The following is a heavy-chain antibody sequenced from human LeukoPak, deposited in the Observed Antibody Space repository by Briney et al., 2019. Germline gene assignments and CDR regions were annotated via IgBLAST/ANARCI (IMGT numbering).Heavy chain of an antibody. V-gene: IGHV3-30-3*01. J-gene: IGHJ6*02. Sequence: GGSLRLSCAGSGFTFSSYGMHWVRQAPGKGLEWVAVISYDGSNKYYADSVKGRFTISRDNSKNTLYLQMNSLRAGDTAVYYCAREKLPETSYYYYYGMDVWGQGTTVTVSS. CDR2: ISYDGSNK. CDR1: GFTFSSYG. CDR3: AREKLPETSYYYYYGMDV. D-gene: IGHD1-1*01.